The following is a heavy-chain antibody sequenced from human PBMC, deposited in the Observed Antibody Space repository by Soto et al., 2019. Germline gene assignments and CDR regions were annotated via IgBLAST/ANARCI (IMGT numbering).Heavy chain of an antibody. CDR2: IDPSDSYT. V-gene: IGHV5-10-1*01. Sequence: PVDSLKISCKFSGYSFTSYWISFVLQMPGKGLYWMGRIDPSDSYTNYSPSFQGHVTISADKSISTAYLQWGSMKASDTDMYYCERSDRVWGQGTTVKVYS. J-gene: IGHJ6*01. D-gene: IGHD2-21*02. CDR1: GYSFTSYW. CDR3: ERSDRV.